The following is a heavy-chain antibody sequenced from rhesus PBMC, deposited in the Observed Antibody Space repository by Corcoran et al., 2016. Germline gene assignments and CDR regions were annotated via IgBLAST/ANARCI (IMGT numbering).Heavy chain of an antibody. Sequence: GGSLRLYCAASGFTFSSYGMHWVRQTPGKGLEWVSVISESGGTIYYADSVKGRLTISRDNAKNSLFLQMNSLRAEDTAVYYCTRGYCSGIYCYGDDAFDFLCQGLRVTVSS. D-gene: IGHD2-27*01. CDR3: TRGYCSGIYCYGDDAFDF. CDR2: ISESGGTI. J-gene: IGHJ3*01. CDR1: GFTFSSYG. V-gene: IGHV3S26*01.